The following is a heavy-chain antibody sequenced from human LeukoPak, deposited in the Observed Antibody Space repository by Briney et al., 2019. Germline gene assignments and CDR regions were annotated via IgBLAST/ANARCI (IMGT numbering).Heavy chain of an antibody. J-gene: IGHJ4*02. CDR1: GYTFTNYY. Sequence: GSVKVSCKASGYTFTNYYIHCVRQAPGQGLEWMGIIDPSGGSTSYAQKFQGRVTMTRDMSTSTVYMELSSLRSEDTAVYHCARGSSGSYLNYFDYWGQGTLVTVSS. V-gene: IGHV1-46*01. D-gene: IGHD1-26*01. CDR2: IDPSGGST. CDR3: ARGSSGSYLNYFDY.